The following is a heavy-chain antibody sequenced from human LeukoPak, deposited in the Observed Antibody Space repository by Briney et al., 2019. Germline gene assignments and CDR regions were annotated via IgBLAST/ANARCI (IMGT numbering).Heavy chain of an antibody. D-gene: IGHD6-6*01. CDR1: GGSFSGYY. CDR3: ARGYIAARRVRGFDP. Sequence: ETESLTCAVYGGSFSGYYWSWIRQPPGKGLEWIGEINHSGSTNYNPSLKSRVSISVDTSKNQFSLRPSSVTAADTAVYYCARGYIAARRVRGFDPGGQGTLVNVSS. V-gene: IGHV4-34*01. J-gene: IGHJ5*02. CDR2: INHSGST.